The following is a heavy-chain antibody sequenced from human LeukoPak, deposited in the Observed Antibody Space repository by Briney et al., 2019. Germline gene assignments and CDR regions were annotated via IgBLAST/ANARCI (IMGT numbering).Heavy chain of an antibody. Sequence: GGSLRLSCAASGFAFSSYAMHWVRQAPGKGLEWVAVISYDGSNKYYADSVKGRFTISRDNAKNSLYLQMNSLRAEDTAVYYCARGEYSSGLAFDIWGQGTMVTVSS. CDR3: ARGEYSSGLAFDI. CDR1: GFAFSSYA. D-gene: IGHD6-19*01. V-gene: IGHV3-30-3*01. CDR2: ISYDGSNK. J-gene: IGHJ3*02.